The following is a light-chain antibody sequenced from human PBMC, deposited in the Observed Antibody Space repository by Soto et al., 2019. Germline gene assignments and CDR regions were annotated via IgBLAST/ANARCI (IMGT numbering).Light chain of an antibody. CDR2: GAS. J-gene: IGKJ2*01. CDR3: QQSHIAPYT. CDR1: QSIARF. Sequence: DLQMTQSPSSLSAALGDRVTITCRASQSIARFLNWYQQKPGEVPKLLIFGASYLRSGVPSKFSGSGSGTHFALTITSLQPEDFATYFCQQSHIAPYTCGQATNL. V-gene: IGKV1-39*01.